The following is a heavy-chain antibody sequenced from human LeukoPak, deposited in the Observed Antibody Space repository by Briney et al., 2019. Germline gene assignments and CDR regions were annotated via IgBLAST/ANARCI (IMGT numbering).Heavy chain of an antibody. CDR2: MNPNSGNT. CDR3: ARGRDWTDVGVDY. V-gene: IGHV1-8*01. CDR1: GYTYTSYD. D-gene: IGHD1-1*01. Sequence: ASVKVSCEASGYTYTSYDINWVRQATGQGHEWMGWMNPNSGNTGYAQKFQGRVTMTRNTSISTAYMELSSLRSEDTAVYYCARGRDWTDVGVDYWGQGTLVTVSS. J-gene: IGHJ4*02.